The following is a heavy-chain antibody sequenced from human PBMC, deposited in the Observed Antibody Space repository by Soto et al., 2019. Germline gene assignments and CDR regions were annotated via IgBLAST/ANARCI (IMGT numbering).Heavy chain of an antibody. Sequence: QVQLVQSGVEVKKHGSSVKVSCKASGGTFSSYAISWVRQAPGQGLEWMGGIIPISDTTNYAQKFQGRVTITADESTSTAYMELSSLRSEDTAVYYCARSQGSSTSLEIYYYYYYGMDVWGQGTTVTVSS. D-gene: IGHD2-2*01. V-gene: IGHV1-69*01. J-gene: IGHJ6*02. CDR2: IIPISDTT. CDR3: ARSQGSSTSLEIYYYYYYGMDV. CDR1: GGTFSSYA.